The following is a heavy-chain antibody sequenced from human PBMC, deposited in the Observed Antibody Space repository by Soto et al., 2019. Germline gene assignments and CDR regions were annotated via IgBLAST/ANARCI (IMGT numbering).Heavy chain of an antibody. CDR2: IYPGDSDT. V-gene: IGHV5-51*01. Sequence: GESLKISCKGSGYSFTSYWIGWVRQMPGKGLEWMGIIYPGDSDTRYSPSFEGQVTISADKSISTAYLQWSSLKASDSAMYYCARRFGYRSSSYYYDYMDVWSKGTTVTGSS. CDR3: ARRFGYRSSSYYYDYMDV. CDR1: GYSFTSYW. J-gene: IGHJ6*03. D-gene: IGHD6-6*01.